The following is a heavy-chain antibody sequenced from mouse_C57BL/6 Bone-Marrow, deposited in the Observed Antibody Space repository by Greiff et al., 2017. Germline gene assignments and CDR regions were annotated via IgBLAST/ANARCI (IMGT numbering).Heavy chain of an antibody. Sequence: QVQLKESGAELVKPGASVKISCKASGYAFSSYWMNWVKQRPGKGLEWIGQIYPGDGDTNYNGKFKGKATLTADKSSSTAYMQLSSLTSEDSAVYFCAREARLRADYWGQGTTLTVSS. CDR1: GYAFSSYW. D-gene: IGHD2-4*01. V-gene: IGHV1-80*01. CDR2: IYPGDGDT. J-gene: IGHJ2*01. CDR3: AREARLRADY.